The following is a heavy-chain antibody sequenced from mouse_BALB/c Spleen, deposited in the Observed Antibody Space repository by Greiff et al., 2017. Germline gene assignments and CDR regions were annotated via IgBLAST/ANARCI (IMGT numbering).Heavy chain of an antibody. D-gene: IGHD1-1*02. V-gene: IGHV5-6-5*01. CDR3: ARGGYGDAMDY. CDR2: ISSGGST. Sequence: EVKLVESGGDLVKPGGSLKLSCAASGFTFSSYAMSWVRQTPEKRLEWVASISSGGSTYYPDSVKGRFTISRDNARNILYLQMSSLRSEDTAMYYCARGGYGDAMDYWGQGTSVTVSS. CDR1: GFTFSSYA. J-gene: IGHJ4*01.